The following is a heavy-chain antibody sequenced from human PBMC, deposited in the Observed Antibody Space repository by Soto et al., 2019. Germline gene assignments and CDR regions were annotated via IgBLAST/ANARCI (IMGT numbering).Heavy chain of an antibody. CDR3: ARGRRVGEYGSGRYYYYYYGMDV. V-gene: IGHV4-34*01. CDR2: INHSGST. CDR1: GGSFSGYY. D-gene: IGHD3-10*01. Sequence: SETLSLTCAVYGGSFSGYYWSWIRQPPGKGLEWIGEINHSGSTNYNPSLKSRVTISVDTSKNQFSLKLSSVTAADTAVYYCARGRRVGEYGSGRYYYYYYGMDVWGQGTTVTVSS. J-gene: IGHJ6*02.